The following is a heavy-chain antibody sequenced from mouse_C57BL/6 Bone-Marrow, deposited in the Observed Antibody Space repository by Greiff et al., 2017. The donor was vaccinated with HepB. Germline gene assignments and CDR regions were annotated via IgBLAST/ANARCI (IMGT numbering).Heavy chain of an antibody. CDR3: AREAGTGDFDY. J-gene: IGHJ2*01. CDR2: IYPRSGNT. D-gene: IGHD4-1*01. Sequence: VQLKESGAELARPGASVKLSCKASGYTFTSYGISWVKQRTGQGLEWIGEIYPRSGNTYYNEQFKGKTTLTADKSSSTAYMELRSLTSEDSAVYFCAREAGTGDFDYWGQGTTLTVSS. V-gene: IGHV1-81*01. CDR1: GYTFTSYG.